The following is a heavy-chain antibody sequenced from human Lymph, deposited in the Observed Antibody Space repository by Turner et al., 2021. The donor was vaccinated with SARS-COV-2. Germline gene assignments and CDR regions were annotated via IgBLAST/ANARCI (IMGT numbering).Heavy chain of an antibody. CDR3: ARGSAGGDV. V-gene: IGHV3-33*01. Sequence: QVQLVESGGGVVQPGRALRLSCAASGFTFSSYGMHGFRPAPGKGLEWVAFIWYDGSNKYYADSVKGRFTISRDNSNSTLYLQMNSLRAEDTAVYFCARGSAGGDVWGQGTTVTVSS. J-gene: IGHJ6*02. D-gene: IGHD6-13*01. CDR1: GFTFSSYG. CDR2: IWYDGSNK.